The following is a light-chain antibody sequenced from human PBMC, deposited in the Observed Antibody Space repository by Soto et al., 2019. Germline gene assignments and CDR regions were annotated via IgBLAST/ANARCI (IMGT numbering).Light chain of an antibody. CDR3: SSFTIFSTLV. CDR2: EVS. Sequence: QSVLTQPASVSGTPGQSITISCTGTSRDIGIYNYVSWYQHHPDKAPKLLLYEVSNRPSGVSDRFSGSKSGNTASLTISGLQPEDEADYYCSSFTIFSTLVFGGGTKLTVL. J-gene: IGLJ3*02. V-gene: IGLV2-14*01. CDR1: SRDIGIYNY.